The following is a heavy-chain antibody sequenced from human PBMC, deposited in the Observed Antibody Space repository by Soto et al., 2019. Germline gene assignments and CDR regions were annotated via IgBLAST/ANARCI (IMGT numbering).Heavy chain of an antibody. Sequence: ASVKVSFKASGYTFTSYGISWVRQAPGQGLEWKGWISAYNGNTNYAQKLQGRVTMTTDTSTSTAYMELRSLRSDDTAVYYCARDHAYYGSSRADYWGQGTLVTVSS. CDR3: ARDHAYYGSSRADY. J-gene: IGHJ4*02. V-gene: IGHV1-18*01. CDR1: GYTFTSYG. CDR2: ISAYNGNT. D-gene: IGHD3-10*01.